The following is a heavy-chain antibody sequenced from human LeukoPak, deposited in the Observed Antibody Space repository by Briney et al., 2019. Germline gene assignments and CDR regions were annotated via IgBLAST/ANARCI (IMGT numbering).Heavy chain of an antibody. J-gene: IGHJ5*01. CDR2: ISSSGHTI. Sequence: GGSLRLSCAASGFTFSDSYMSWIRQAPGEGLDWLACISSSGHTIHYTESVRGRFTISRDNAKNSLYLQLNSLRPEDTAVYYCAQTGRNNYFDSWGQGTLVTVSS. V-gene: IGHV3-11*01. CDR3: AQTGRNNYFDS. CDR1: GFTFSDSY.